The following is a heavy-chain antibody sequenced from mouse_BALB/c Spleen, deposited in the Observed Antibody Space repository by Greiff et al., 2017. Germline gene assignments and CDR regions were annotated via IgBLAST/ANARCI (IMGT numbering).Heavy chain of an antibody. CDR1: GFTFSSFG. V-gene: IGHV5-17*02. CDR3: ARVHYCGCFAY. Sequence: DVMLVESGGGLVQPGGSRKLSCAASGFTFSSFGMHWVRQAPEKGLEWVAYISSGSSNIYYADTVKGRFTISRDNPKNTLFLQMTSLKSEDTAMYCCARVHYCGCFAYWGQGTTLTVSA. D-gene: IGHD1-2*01. CDR2: ISSGSSNI. J-gene: IGHJ3*01.